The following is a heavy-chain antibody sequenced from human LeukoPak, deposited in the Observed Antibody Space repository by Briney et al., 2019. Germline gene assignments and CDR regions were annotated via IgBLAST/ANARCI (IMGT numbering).Heavy chain of an antibody. CDR1: GFTFSGSA. Sequence: PGGSLRLSCAASGFTFSGSAMSWVRQAPGKGLEWVSAITDAGDTTNYADSVKGRFTISRDNSKNTLYLQMNSLRAEDTAVYYCAKRRYDRSGYFDYWGRGTLVTVSS. V-gene: IGHV3-23*01. CDR3: AKRRYDRSGYFDY. D-gene: IGHD3-22*01. J-gene: IGHJ4*02. CDR2: ITDAGDTT.